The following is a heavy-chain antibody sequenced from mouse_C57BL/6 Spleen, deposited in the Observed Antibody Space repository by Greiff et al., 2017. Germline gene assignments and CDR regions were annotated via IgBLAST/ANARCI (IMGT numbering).Heavy chain of an antibody. J-gene: IGHJ1*03. D-gene: IGHD1-1*01. CDR1: GYTFTSYW. Sequence: QVQLQQPGAELVKPGASVKMSCKASGYTFTSYWITWVKQRPGQGLEWIGDIYPGSGSTNYNEKFKSKATLTVDTSSSTAYMQLSSLTSEDSAVYYCARGGYYGSNWYFDVWGTGTTVTVSS. CDR2: IYPGSGST. V-gene: IGHV1-55*01. CDR3: ARGGYYGSNWYFDV.